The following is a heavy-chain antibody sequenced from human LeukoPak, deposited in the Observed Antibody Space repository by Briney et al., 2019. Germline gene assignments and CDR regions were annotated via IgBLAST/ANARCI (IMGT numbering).Heavy chain of an antibody. CDR1: GGTFSSYA. CDR3: ARGRASIAAMPIYYYYMDV. V-gene: IGHV1-69*05. D-gene: IGHD6-6*01. J-gene: IGHJ6*03. CDR2: IIPIFGTA. Sequence: ASVKVSCKASGGTFSSYAISWVRQAPGQGLEWMGGIIPIFGTANYAQKFQGRVTITTDESTSTAYMELSSLRSEDTAVYYRARGRASIAAMPIYYYYMDVWGKGTTVTVSS.